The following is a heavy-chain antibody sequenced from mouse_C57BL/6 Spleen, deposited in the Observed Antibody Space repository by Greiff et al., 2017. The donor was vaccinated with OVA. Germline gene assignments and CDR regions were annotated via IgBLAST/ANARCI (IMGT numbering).Heavy chain of an antibody. Sequence: VKLMESGPGLVAPSQSLSITCTVSGFSLTSYAISWVRQPPGKGLEWLGVIWTGGGTNYNSALKSRLSISKDNSKSQVFLKMNSLQTDDTARYYCARIYYDYDDYFDDWGQGTTLTVSS. J-gene: IGHJ2*01. D-gene: IGHD2-4*01. V-gene: IGHV2-9-1*01. CDR2: IWTGGGT. CDR3: ARIYYDYDDYFDD. CDR1: GFSLTSYA.